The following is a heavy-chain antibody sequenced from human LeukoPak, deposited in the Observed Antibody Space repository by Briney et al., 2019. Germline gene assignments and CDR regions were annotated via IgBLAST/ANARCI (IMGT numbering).Heavy chain of an antibody. J-gene: IGHJ5*02. CDR1: GYTFTAYY. CDR2: IDSKNGDT. D-gene: IGHD2-15*01. Sequence: ASVKVSCKASGYTFTAYYMHWVRQAPGQGLEWMGWIDSKNGDTKYAQKFQSRLTITRDTSIGIAYMELRSLTSDDTAAYCASEAYCSGGRCSVQRVASWGQGTPVTVS. V-gene: IGHV1-2*02. CDR3: ASEAYCSGGRCSVQRVAS.